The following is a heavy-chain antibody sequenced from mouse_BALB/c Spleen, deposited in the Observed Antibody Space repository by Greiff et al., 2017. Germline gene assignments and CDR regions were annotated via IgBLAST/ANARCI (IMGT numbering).Heavy chain of an antibody. V-gene: IGHV1S135*01. Sequence: VQLQQSGPELMKPGASVKISCKASGYSFTSYYMHWVKQSHGKSLEWIGYIDPFNGGTSYNQKFKGKATLTVDKSSSTAYMHLSSLTSEDSAVYYCARDDGYPAWFAYWGQGTLVTVSA. J-gene: IGHJ3*01. CDR2: IDPFNGGT. CDR3: ARDDGYPAWFAY. CDR1: GYSFTSYY. D-gene: IGHD2-3*01.